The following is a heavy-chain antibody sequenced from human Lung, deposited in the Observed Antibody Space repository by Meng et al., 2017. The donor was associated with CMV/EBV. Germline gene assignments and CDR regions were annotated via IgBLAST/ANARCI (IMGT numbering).Heavy chain of an antibody. CDR2: IDFDGSRT. D-gene: IGHD3-10*01. Sequence: GESXKISCAASGFSFSTYWMQWVRRAPGKGLEWVSRIDFDGSRTTYADAVKGRFTISRDNAKNTLYLQMNSLRVEDTAVYYCAREMVRAYSVDYWGQGTLVTSPQ. J-gene: IGHJ4*02. CDR1: GFSFSTYW. V-gene: IGHV3-74*01. CDR3: AREMVRAYSVDY.